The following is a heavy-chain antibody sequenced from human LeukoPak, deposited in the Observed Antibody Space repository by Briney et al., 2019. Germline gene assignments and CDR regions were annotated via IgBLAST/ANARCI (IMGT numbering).Heavy chain of an antibody. D-gene: IGHD3-16*01. J-gene: IGHJ4*02. Sequence: PSETLSLTCTVSGDSFSTYQWSWLRQPPGKGLEWIGYISSSGITSYNPSLKSRLTFPVDSSKSHFSLRLTSVTAADTAVYYCARVGPGDHTWGAYYCDHWGQGMLVSVSS. CDR3: ARVGPGDHTWGAYYCDH. CDR1: GDSFSTYQ. CDR2: ISSSGIT. V-gene: IGHV4-59*01.